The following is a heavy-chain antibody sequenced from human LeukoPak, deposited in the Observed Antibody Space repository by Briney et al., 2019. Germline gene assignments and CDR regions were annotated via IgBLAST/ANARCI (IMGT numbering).Heavy chain of an antibody. CDR1: GFTFRDAA. CDR2: ISSSGANA. Sequence: GGSLTLSCAASGFTFRDAAMTWVRQAPGKGLEWVSLISSSGANAYCADSVKGRFTISRDNSKNTLYLQMNNLRGEDTAEYYCAKDMELASWGQGTLVTVSS. CDR3: AKDMELAS. D-gene: IGHD1-26*01. V-gene: IGHV3-23*01. J-gene: IGHJ5*02.